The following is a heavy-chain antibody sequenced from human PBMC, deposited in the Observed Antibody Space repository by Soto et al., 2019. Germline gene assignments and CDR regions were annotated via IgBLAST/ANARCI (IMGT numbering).Heavy chain of an antibody. V-gene: IGHV1-69*15. CDR1: GGTFYTYT. Sequence: QVQLVQSGAEVRKPGCSVQVSCKASGGTFYTYTFSWVRQAPGQGLEWMGSITPIYPTTNYAEKFQGRLTVTADGSTNTAYMELNSLTSEDTAVYYCARIPRYSFPISDELDSWGQGTLVTVSS. J-gene: IGHJ4*02. CDR3: ARIPRYSFPISDELDS. D-gene: IGHD5-18*01. CDR2: ITPIYPTT.